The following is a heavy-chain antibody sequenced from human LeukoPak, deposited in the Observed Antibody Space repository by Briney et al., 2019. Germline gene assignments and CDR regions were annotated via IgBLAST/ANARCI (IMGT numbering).Heavy chain of an antibody. Sequence: ASVKVSCKASGYTFTSYAMHWVRQAPGQRLEWMGWINAGNGNIKYSQKFQGRVTITRDTSASTAYMELSSLRSEDTAVYYCARDWHTPVLRFLEWLLYPWGQGTLVTVSS. CDR2: INAGNGNI. CDR3: ARDWHTPVLRFLEWLLYP. D-gene: IGHD3-3*01. V-gene: IGHV1-3*01. J-gene: IGHJ5*02. CDR1: GYTFTSYA.